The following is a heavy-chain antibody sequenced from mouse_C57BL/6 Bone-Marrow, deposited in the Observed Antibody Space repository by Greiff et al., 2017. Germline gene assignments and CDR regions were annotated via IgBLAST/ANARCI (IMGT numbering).Heavy chain of an antibody. J-gene: IGHJ4*01. D-gene: IGHD1-1*01. CDR3: ARGPYYYGSSPYAMDY. Sequence: VQLQQSGPELVKPGASVKISCKASGYSFTGYYMNWVKQSPEKSLEWIGEINPSTGGTTYNQKFKAKATLTVDKSSSTAYMQLKSLTSEDSAVYYCARGPYYYGSSPYAMDYWGQGTSVTVSS. CDR1: GYSFTGYY. V-gene: IGHV1-42*01. CDR2: INPSTGGT.